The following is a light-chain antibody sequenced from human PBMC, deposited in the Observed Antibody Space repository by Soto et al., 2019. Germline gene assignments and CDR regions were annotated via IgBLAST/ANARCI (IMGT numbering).Light chain of an antibody. CDR1: SSDIGRNY. J-gene: IGLJ1*01. CDR2: ENY. CDR3: GTWDSSLTTFV. V-gene: IGLV1-51*02. Sequence: QSVLMQPPSVSAAPGQKVTISCSGSSSDIGRNYVSWYKHLPRTAPKLLIYENYKRPSGIPDRFSGSKSGTSATLGITGLQTGDEADYYCGTWDSSLTTFVFGTGTKLTVL.